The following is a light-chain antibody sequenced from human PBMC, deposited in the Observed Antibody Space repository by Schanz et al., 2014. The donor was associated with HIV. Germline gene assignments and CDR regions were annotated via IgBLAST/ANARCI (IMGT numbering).Light chain of an antibody. V-gene: IGLV2-8*01. CDR2: EGS. Sequence: QSALTQPPSASGSPGQSVTLSCTETSGDIGYYVSWYQHHPGKAPKLMIYEGSKRPSGVPDRFSGSKSGTSGSLAITGLQAEDEADYYCQSHDSRLSAWVFGGGTKLTVL. CDR1: SGDIGYY. J-gene: IGLJ3*02. CDR3: QSHDSRLSAWV.